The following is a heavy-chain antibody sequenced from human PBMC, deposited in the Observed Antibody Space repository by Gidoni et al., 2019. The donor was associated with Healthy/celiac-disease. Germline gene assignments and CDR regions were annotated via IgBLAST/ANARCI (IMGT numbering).Heavy chain of an antibody. D-gene: IGHD3-10*01. J-gene: IGHJ4*02. CDR2: IYYSGST. V-gene: IGHV4-39*01. CDR1: GGSISSSSYY. CDR3: ARPGGAFDY. Sequence: QLQLQESGTGLVKPSETLSLTCTVSGGSISSSSYYWGWIRQPPGKGLEWIGSIYYSGSTYYNPSLKSRVTISLDTSKNQFSLKLSSVTAADTAVYYCARPGGAFDYWGQGTLVTVSS.